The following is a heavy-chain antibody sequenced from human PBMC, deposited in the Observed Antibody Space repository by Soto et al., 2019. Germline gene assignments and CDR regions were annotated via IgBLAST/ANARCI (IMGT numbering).Heavy chain of an antibody. CDR1: GGSFSGFY. D-gene: IGHD2-2*01. CDR2: ISHSGNT. CDR3: AAVAPSFYCSNNTCPGGSTAI. J-gene: IGHJ3*02. Sequence: SETLSLTCGVYGGSFSGFYWSWIRQPPGKGLEWIGQISHSGNTQYSPTLKSRVSISADASKRQFYLSLRSVTAADTAVYYCAAVAPSFYCSNNTCPGGSTAIWGQGTMVTVSS. V-gene: IGHV4-34*01.